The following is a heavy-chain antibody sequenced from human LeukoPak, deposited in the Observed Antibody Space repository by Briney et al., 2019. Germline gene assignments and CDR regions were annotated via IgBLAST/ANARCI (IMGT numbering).Heavy chain of an antibody. CDR1: GGTFSSYT. CDR3: ARDLSHQLLLFDY. V-gene: IGHV1-69*04. J-gene: IGHJ4*02. D-gene: IGHD2-2*01. CDR2: IIPILGFA. Sequence: ASVKVSCKASGGTFSSYTISWVRQAPGQGLEWMGRIIPILGFANYAQKFQGRVTITADKSTSTAYMELTSLRSEDTAVYYCARDLSHQLLLFDYWGQGTLVTVSS.